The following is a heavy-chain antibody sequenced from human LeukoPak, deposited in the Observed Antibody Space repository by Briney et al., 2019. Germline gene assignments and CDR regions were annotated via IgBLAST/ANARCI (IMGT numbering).Heavy chain of an antibody. Sequence: SETLSLTCTVSGGSISSGGYYWSWIRQHPGKGLEWIGYIYYSGSTNYNPSLKSRVTISVDTSKNQFSLKLSSVTAADTAVYYCARVMIAVAGISDYWGQGTLVTVSS. CDR1: GGSISSGGYY. CDR2: IYYSGST. V-gene: IGHV4-31*03. CDR3: ARVMIAVAGISDY. D-gene: IGHD6-19*01. J-gene: IGHJ4*02.